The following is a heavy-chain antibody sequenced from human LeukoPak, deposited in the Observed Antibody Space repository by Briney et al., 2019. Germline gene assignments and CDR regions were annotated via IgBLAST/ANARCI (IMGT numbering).Heavy chain of an antibody. CDR3: ARDYSGGYGLDY. CDR2: INGDGSTT. Sequence: PGGSLRLSCAASGFTFSSFWMHWVRQVPGKGLVWVSRINGDGSTTTYADSVKGRFTISRDNAENTLYLQMNSLRAEDTAVFYCARDYSGGYGLDYWGQGALVTVSS. CDR1: GFTFSSFW. D-gene: IGHD3-22*01. V-gene: IGHV3-74*01. J-gene: IGHJ4*02.